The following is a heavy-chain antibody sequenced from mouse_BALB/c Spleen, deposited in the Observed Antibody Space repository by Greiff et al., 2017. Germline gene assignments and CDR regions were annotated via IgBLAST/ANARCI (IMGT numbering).Heavy chain of an antibody. J-gene: IGHJ4*01. V-gene: IGHV2-6-2*01. Sequence: QVQLKESGPDLVAPSQSLSITCTVSGFSLTSYGVHWVRQPPGKGLEWLVVIWSDGSTTYNSALKSRLSISKDNSKSQVFLKMNSLQTDDTAMYYCARHNIYDGYYDYAMDYWGQGTSVTVSS. D-gene: IGHD2-3*01. CDR3: ARHNIYDGYYDYAMDY. CDR2: IWSDGST. CDR1: GFSLTSYG.